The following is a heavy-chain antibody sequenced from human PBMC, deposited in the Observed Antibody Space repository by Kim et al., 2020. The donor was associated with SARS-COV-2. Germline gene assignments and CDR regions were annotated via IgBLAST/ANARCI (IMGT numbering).Heavy chain of an antibody. V-gene: IGHV3-9*01. CDR2: ISWNSGSI. CDR3: AKSPTRSGSLTSV. Sequence: GGSLRLSCAASGFTFDDYAMHWVRQAPGKGLEWVSGISWNSGSIGYADSVKGRFTISRDNAKNSLYLQMNSLRAEDTALYYCAKSPTRSGSLTSVWGQGTLVTVSS. CDR1: GFTFDDYA. D-gene: IGHD3-10*01. J-gene: IGHJ4*02.